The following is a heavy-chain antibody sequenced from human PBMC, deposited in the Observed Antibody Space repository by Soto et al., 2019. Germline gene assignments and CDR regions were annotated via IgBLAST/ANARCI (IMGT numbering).Heavy chain of an antibody. J-gene: IGHJ4*02. Sequence: QVQLVQSGAEVKKPGASVKVSCKASGYTFTIYYMHWVRQAPGQGLEWRGIIDPTGGSTTYAQKFQGRVIMPRDTSASTVYMELNSLRSADTAVYYCAVSSDYGDYVVDCWGQGTLVTVSA. CDR2: IDPTGGST. CDR1: GYTFTIYY. D-gene: IGHD4-17*01. V-gene: IGHV1-46*01. CDR3: AVSSDYGDYVVDC.